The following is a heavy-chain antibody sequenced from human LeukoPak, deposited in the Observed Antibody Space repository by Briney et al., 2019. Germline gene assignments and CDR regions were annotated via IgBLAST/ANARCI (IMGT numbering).Heavy chain of an antibody. V-gene: IGHV3-7*03. CDR2: IKQDGSEK. CDR3: AKDLIVGATRAPGCFDY. D-gene: IGHD1-26*01. Sequence: QPGGPLRLSCAASGITFSRYWMIWVRQAPGKGLEWVANIKQDGSEKYNVDSVKGRFTISRDNAKNSLYLQMNSLRAEDTALYYCAKDLIVGATRAPGCFDYWGQGTLVTVSS. CDR1: GITFSRYW. J-gene: IGHJ4*02.